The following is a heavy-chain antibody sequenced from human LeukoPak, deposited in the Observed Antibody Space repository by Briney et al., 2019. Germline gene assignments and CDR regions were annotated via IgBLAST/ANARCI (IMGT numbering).Heavy chain of an antibody. CDR3: ARDTFQPGLIDS. CDR2: INTDSSDI. V-gene: IGHV3-21*05. J-gene: IGHJ4*02. D-gene: IGHD2-2*01. Sequence: GGSLRLSCAASGFTFSRYAMNWVRQAPGKGLEWVSYINTDSSDIHHADSVKGRFTISRDNARNTLYLQLRSLRAEDSAVYYCARDTFQPGLIDSWGQGTLVTVSS. CDR1: GFTFSRYA.